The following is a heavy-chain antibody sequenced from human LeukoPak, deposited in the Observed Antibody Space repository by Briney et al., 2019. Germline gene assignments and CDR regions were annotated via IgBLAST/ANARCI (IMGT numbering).Heavy chain of an antibody. CDR2: IIPIFGTA. D-gene: IGHD4-17*01. V-gene: IGHV1-69*01. J-gene: IGHJ6*03. CDR3: ARDLDMTTETTFSHEGYYYYYMDV. Sequence: SVKVSCKASGGTFSSYAISWVRQAPGQGLEWMGGIIPIFGTANYAQKFQGRVTITADESTSTAYMELSSLRSEDTAVYYCARDLDMTTETTFSHEGYYYYYMDVWGKGTTVTVSS. CDR1: GGTFSSYA.